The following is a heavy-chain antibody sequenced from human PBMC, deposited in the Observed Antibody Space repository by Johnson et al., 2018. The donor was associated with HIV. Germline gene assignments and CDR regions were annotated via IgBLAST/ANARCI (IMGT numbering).Heavy chain of an antibody. CDR3: ARAGVGAGAFDV. J-gene: IGHJ3*01. V-gene: IGHV3-13*01. D-gene: IGHD1-26*01. Sequence: VQLVESGGSLVKPGGSMRLSCAASGFTFTDYYMTWIRQAPGKGLEWVSGIGTAGDTYYPGSVKGRFTISRENAKNSLYLQMNSLRAGDTAVYYCARAGVGAGAFDVWGQGTMVTVSS. CDR1: GFTFTDYY. CDR2: IGTAGDT.